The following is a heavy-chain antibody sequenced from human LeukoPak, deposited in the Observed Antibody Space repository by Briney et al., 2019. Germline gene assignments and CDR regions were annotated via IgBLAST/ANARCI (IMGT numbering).Heavy chain of an antibody. CDR3: ARGTNYDFWSGDYFDY. CDR1: GFTFSSYS. Sequence: GGSLRLSCAASGFTFSSYSMNWVRQAPGKVLEWVSYISSSSSTIYYADSVKGRFTISRDNAKNSLYLQMNSLRAEDTAVYYCARGTNYDFWSGDYFDYWGQGTLVTVSS. V-gene: IGHV3-48*01. D-gene: IGHD3-3*01. J-gene: IGHJ4*02. CDR2: ISSSSSTI.